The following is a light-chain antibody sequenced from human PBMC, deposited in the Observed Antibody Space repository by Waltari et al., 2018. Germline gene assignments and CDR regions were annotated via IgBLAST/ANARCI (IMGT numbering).Light chain of an antibody. V-gene: IGKV1-5*03. J-gene: IGKJ1*01. CDR2: KAS. Sequence: DIQMTQSPSTLSAFVGDRVTITCRASQRISTWLAWYQQKPGSAPKLLIYKASTLESGVPSRFSGSGSGTEFTLTITSLQPDDFATYYCQQYNNLWTFGPGTKVEIK. CDR1: QRISTW. CDR3: QQYNNLWT.